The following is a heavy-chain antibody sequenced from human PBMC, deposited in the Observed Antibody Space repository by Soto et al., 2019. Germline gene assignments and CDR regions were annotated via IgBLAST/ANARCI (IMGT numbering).Heavy chain of an antibody. V-gene: IGHV3-30*18. CDR2: ISYDGSNK. Sequence: GGSLRLSCAASGFTFSSYGMHWVRQAPGKGLEWVAVISYDGSNKYYADSVKGRFTISRDNSKNTLYLQMNSLRAEDTAVYYCAKEGGPGPYCSSTSCPHGYWGQGTLVTVSS. CDR3: AKEGGPGPYCSSTSCPHGY. CDR1: GFTFSSYG. J-gene: IGHJ4*02. D-gene: IGHD2-2*01.